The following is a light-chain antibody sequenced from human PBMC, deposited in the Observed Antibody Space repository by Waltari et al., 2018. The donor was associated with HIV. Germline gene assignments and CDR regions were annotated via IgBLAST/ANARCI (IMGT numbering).Light chain of an antibody. J-gene: IGKJ2*01. CDR1: ENMTSQY. Sequence: EIMLTQSPATLSLSPGETAIVSCRASENMTSQYLAWYQQKSGQAPRLLLFGASTRNPGVPERFGGAGSGADFTLTVSRLEPEDFALYVCQQYAASPYTFGQGT. V-gene: IGKV3-20*01. CDR3: QQYAASPYT. CDR2: GAS.